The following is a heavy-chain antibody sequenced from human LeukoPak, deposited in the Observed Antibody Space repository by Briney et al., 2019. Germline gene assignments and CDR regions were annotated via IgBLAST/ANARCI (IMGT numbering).Heavy chain of an antibody. CDR1: GYTFTSYD. D-gene: IGHD3-22*01. CDR3: ARGGGYYYDSSGYYPFYYYYYMDV. V-gene: IGHV1-8*03. CDR2: MNPNSGNT. Sequence: GASVKVSCKASGYTFTSYDINWVRQATGQGLEWMGWMNPNSGNTGYAQKFQGRVTITRNTSISTAYMELSSLRSEDTAVYYCARGGGYYYDSSGYYPFYYYYYMDVWAKGPRSPSP. J-gene: IGHJ6*03.